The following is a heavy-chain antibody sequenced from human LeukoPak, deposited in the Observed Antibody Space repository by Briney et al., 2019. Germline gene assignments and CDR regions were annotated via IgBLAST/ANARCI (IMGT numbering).Heavy chain of an antibody. D-gene: IGHD2-2*01. CDR1: GFTFSSYA. CDR3: ARSRRDCSSTSCYLAY. CDR2: ISGSGGST. Sequence: GGSLRLSCAASGFTFSSYAMSWVRQAPGKGLEWVSAISGSGGSTYYADSVKGRFTISRDNSKNTLYLQMNSLRAEDTAVYYCARSRRDCSSTSCYLAYWGQGTLVTVSS. V-gene: IGHV3-23*01. J-gene: IGHJ4*02.